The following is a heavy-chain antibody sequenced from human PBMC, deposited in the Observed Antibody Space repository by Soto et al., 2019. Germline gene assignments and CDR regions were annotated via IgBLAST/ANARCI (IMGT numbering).Heavy chain of an antibody. CDR3: ARSILTGYYHYYGMDV. V-gene: IGHV3-33*01. CDR2: IWYDGSNK. D-gene: IGHD3-9*01. CDR1: GFTFSSYG. Sequence: QVQLVESGGGVVQPGRSLRLSCAASGFTFSSYGMHWVRQAPGKGLEWVAVIWYDGSNKYYADSVKGRFTISRDNSKNTLYLQMNSLRAEDTAVYYCARSILTGYYHYYGMDVWGQGTTVTVSS. J-gene: IGHJ6*02.